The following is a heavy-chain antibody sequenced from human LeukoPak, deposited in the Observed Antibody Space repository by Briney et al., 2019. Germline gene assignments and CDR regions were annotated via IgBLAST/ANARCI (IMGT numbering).Heavy chain of an antibody. V-gene: IGHV4-59*01. CDR3: ARWGETSALRVHAFDI. D-gene: IGHD3-10*01. CDR1: GGSISSYY. J-gene: IGHJ3*02. CDR2: GHYTGST. Sequence: SETLSLTCTVSGGSISSYYWSWIRQPPGKGLEWIGYGHYTGSTNYNPSLKSRVTFSVDTSKNQFSLKLTSVTAADTVVYYCARWGETSALRVHAFDIWGQGTMVTVSS.